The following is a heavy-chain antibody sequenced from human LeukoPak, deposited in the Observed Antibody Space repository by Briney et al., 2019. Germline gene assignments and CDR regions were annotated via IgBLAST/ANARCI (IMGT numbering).Heavy chain of an antibody. CDR1: GGSISSHY. CDR2: IYYSGST. D-gene: IGHD3-3*01. Sequence: PSETLSLTCTVSGGSISSHYWSWIRQPLGKGLEWIGYIYYSGSTNYNPSLKSRVTISVDTSKNQFSLKLSSVTAADTAVYYCARYYDYWSGYYNYFDYWGQGTLVTVSS. CDR3: ARYYDYWSGYYNYFDY. J-gene: IGHJ4*02. V-gene: IGHV4-59*11.